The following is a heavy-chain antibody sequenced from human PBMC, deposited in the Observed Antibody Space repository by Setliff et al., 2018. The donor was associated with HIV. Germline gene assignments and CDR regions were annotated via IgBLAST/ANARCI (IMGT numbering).Heavy chain of an antibody. CDR1: GYSSAGNLA. CDR3: ARAVNLTFDI. J-gene: IGHJ3*02. V-gene: IGHV4-38-2*02. Sequence: PSETLSLTCTVSGYSSAGNLAWAWIRQHPKKGLEWIGSIWHAGNTLYNPSLKSRVSISLDTSREEFGLQLSSVTAADTAVYYCARAVNLTFDIWSLGTMVTVSS. CDR2: IWHAGNT.